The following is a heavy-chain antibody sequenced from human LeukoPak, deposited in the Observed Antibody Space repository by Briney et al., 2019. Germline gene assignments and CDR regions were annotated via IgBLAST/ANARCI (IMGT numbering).Heavy chain of an antibody. D-gene: IGHD4-17*01. V-gene: IGHV3-11*04. CDR1: GFTFSDYY. J-gene: IGHJ4*02. CDR3: ARDPYYGDHMKGDC. Sequence: GGSLRLSCAASGFTFSDYYMSWIRQAPGKGLEWVSYISSSGSTIYYADSVKGRFTISRDNSKNTLYLQMNSLRAEDTAVYYCARDPYYGDHMKGDCWGQGTLVTVSS. CDR2: ISSSGSTI.